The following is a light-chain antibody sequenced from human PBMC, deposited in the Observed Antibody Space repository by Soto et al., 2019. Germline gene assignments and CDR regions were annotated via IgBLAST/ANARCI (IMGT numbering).Light chain of an antibody. V-gene: IGKV3-15*01. CDR2: GAT. Sequence: EVVMTQSPATLSVSPGERVTLSCRASQSVARNLAWYQQKPGQAPRLLIFGATTRATGMPARFRGSGSGTEFTLTISSLQSEDFAVYYCQQYNNNPPMYTFGQGTKLEIK. CDR1: QSVARN. J-gene: IGKJ2*01. CDR3: QQYNNNPPMYT.